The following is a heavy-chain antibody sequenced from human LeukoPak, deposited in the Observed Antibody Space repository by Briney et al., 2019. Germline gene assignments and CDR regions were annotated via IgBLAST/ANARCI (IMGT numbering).Heavy chain of an antibody. CDR3: ARGWNSSSWSAIDY. D-gene: IGHD6-13*01. V-gene: IGHV4-34*01. CDR2: INHSGST. J-gene: IGHJ4*02. Sequence: SETLSLTCAVYGGSFGGYYWSWIRQPPGKGLEWIGEINHSGSTNYNPSLKSRVTISVDTSKNQFSLKLSSVTAADTAVYYCARGWNSSSWSAIDYWGQGTLVTVSS. CDR1: GGSFGGYY.